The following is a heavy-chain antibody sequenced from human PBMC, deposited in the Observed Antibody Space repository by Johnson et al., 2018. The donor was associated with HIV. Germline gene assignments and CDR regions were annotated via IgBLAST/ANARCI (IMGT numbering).Heavy chain of an antibody. Sequence: VQLVESGGGLVQPGRSLRLSCAASGFTFRSYWMSWVRQVPGKGLEWVANIKQDASEKYYVDSVKGRLTISRDNVKNSLSLQMNSLRAEDTAVYYCARGVRGIQVWSSNHGFDVWGQGTMVTVSS. D-gene: IGHD5-18*01. V-gene: IGHV3-7*01. CDR1: GFTFRSYW. CDR3: ARGVRGIQVWSSNHGFDV. CDR2: IKQDASEK. J-gene: IGHJ3*01.